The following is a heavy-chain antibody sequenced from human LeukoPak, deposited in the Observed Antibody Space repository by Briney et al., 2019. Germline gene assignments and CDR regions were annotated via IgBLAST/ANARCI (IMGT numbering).Heavy chain of an antibody. J-gene: IGHJ6*03. V-gene: IGHV4-61*09. Sequence: SETLSLTCAVSGGSMRSNIYSWSWLRQPAGKGLEWIGHAYASGKTRYNPSLKSRVNLFVDTSKNQFSLKLTSVTAADTAVYYCARVATKEIRGYSFYEFYYYMGVWGKGTTVTVSS. D-gene: IGHD3-10*01. CDR3: ARVATKEIRGYSFYEFYYYMGV. CDR1: GGSMRSNIYS. CDR2: AYASGKT.